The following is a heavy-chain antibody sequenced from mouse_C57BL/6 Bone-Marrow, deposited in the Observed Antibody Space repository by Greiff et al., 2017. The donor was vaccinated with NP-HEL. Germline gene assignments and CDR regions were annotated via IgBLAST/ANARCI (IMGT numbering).Heavy chain of an antibody. V-gene: IGHV1-81*01. CDR3: ARNQTVTNFDY. Sequence: VQLQQSGAELARPGASVKLSCKASGYTFTSYGISWVKQRTGQGLEWIGEIYPRSGNTYYNEKFKGKATLTADKSYSTAYMEIRSLTSEGSADYFWARNQTVTNFDYGGQGTTLTVSS. CDR1: GYTFTSYG. D-gene: IGHD2-13*01. CDR2: IYPRSGNT. J-gene: IGHJ2*01.